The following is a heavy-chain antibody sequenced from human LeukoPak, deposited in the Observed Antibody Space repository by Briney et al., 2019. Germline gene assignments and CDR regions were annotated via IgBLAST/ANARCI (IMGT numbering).Heavy chain of an antibody. J-gene: IGHJ5*02. CDR3: ARVRRYFDWFSPYNWFDP. CDR2: ICYSGST. CDR1: GDSISSYSYY. V-gene: IGHV4-39*07. D-gene: IGHD3-9*01. Sequence: SETLSLTCTVSGDSISSYSYYWGWIPQPPGKGLEWIRSICYSGSTYYNPSLKSRVTISVDKSKTQFSLKLSSVPAADTAVYYCARVRRYFDWFSPYNWFDPWGQGTLVTVSS.